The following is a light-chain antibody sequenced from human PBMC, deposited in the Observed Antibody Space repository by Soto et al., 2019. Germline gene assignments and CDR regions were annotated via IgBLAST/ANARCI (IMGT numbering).Light chain of an antibody. CDR3: ATWDDSLDGYV. J-gene: IGLJ1*01. Sequence: QSVLTQPPSASGTPGQRVIISCSGSSSNIGSITVNWYQQLPGTAPKLLIYSHNQRPSGVPDRFSGSKSGTSASLAISGLQSEDEADYYCATWDDSLDGYVFGTGTKVTVL. CDR1: SSNIGSIT. CDR2: SHN. V-gene: IGLV1-44*01.